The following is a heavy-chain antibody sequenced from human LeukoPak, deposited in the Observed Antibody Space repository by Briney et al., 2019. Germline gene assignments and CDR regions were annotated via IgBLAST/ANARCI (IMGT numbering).Heavy chain of an antibody. CDR2: IYSGGST. CDR1: GFTVSSNY. CDR3: TYDYGDTEVLNWFDP. V-gene: IGHV3-66*01. D-gene: IGHD4-17*01. J-gene: IGHJ5*02. Sequence: QTGGSLRLSCAASGFTVSSNYMSWVRQAPGKGLEWVSVIYSGGSTYYADSVKGRFTISRDNSKNTLYLQRNSLRAEDTAVYYCTYDYGDTEVLNWFDPWGQGTLVTVSS.